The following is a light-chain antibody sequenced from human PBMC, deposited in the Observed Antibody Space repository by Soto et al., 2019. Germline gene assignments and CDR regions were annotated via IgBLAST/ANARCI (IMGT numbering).Light chain of an antibody. CDR1: QSVSST. CDR2: GAS. CDR3: HQYDNWPRT. V-gene: IGKV3-15*01. J-gene: IGKJ1*01. Sequence: IIMTQSPATLSAPPGEGATLPCRASQSVSSTLAWYQQKPGPAPRLLTSGASTRATGIPARFSGSGSGTEFTLTISSLQSEDFTFYYCHQYDNWPRTFSQGTKV.